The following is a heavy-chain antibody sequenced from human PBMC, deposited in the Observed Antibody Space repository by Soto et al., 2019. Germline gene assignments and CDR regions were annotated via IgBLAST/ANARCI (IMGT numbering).Heavy chain of an antibody. V-gene: IGHV4-34*01. CDR2: INPSGGT. CDR3: ARVRASRVQTDLDF. Sequence: QVQLQQWGAGLLKPSETLSLTSGVYGGSFSGYYWNWIRQPPGKGLEWIGEINPSGGTNYNPSLNSRVTISADPSKPQFSLKLSSVTAADTAVYYCARVRASRVQTDLDFCGHGTLVIVSS. CDR1: GGSFSGYY. D-gene: IGHD3-10*01. J-gene: IGHJ4*01.